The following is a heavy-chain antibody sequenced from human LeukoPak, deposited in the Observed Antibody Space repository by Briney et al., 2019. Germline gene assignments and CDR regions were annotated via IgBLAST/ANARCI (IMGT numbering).Heavy chain of an antibody. J-gene: IGHJ4*02. Sequence: GGSLRLSCAASGFTFSNYWMGWVRQAPGKRLEWVANMNIDGSEKYYADPVKGRFSISRDNARNSVYLQMASLRVEDTAVYYCARDPVEWELLLDYWGQGTLVTVSS. D-gene: IGHD1-26*01. CDR2: MNIDGSEK. V-gene: IGHV3-7*01. CDR1: GFTFSNYW. CDR3: ARDPVEWELLLDY.